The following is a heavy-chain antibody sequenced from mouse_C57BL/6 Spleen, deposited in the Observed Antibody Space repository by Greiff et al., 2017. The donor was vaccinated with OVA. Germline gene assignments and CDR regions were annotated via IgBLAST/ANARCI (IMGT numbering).Heavy chain of an antibody. CDR3: ASGGKFDC. V-gene: IGHV1-26*01. J-gene: IGHJ2*01. D-gene: IGHD2-1*01. Sequence: VQLQQPGAELVKPGASVKLSCKASGYTFTSYWMHWVKQSHGKSLEWIGDINPNNGGTSYNQKFKGKATLTVDKSSSTAYMELRSLTSEDSAVYYCASGGKFDCWGQGTTLTVSS. CDR2: INPNNGGT. CDR1: GYTFTSYW.